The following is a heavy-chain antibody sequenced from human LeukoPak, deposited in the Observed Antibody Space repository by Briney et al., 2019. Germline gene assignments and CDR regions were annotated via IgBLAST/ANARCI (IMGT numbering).Heavy chain of an antibody. V-gene: IGHV3-33*01. CDR3: ARIYCGGDCLDSAPLSDAFDI. D-gene: IGHD2-21*02. CDR1: GFPFSSYG. J-gene: IGHJ3*02. CDR2: IWYDGSKK. Sequence: GGSLRLSCAASGFPFSSYGMHWVRQAPGKGLEWVAVIWYDGSKKYYGDSVKGRFTTSRDNSKNTLYLQVNSLRAEGTAVYYCARIYCGGDCLDSAPLSDAFDIWGQGTMVTVSS.